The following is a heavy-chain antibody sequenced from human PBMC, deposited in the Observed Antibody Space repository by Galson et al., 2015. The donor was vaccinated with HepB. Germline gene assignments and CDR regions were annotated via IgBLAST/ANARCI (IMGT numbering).Heavy chain of an antibody. J-gene: IGHJ4*02. CDR2: ISYSGNA. D-gene: IGHD6-13*01. Sequence: SETLSLTCTVSGGSIISRSYYWGWIRQPPGKGLEWIGSISYSGNAYGNPSLKSRVTISVDTSKNQFSLKLTSLTATDTAVYFCARLSSSSWWVYYFDYWGQGTLVTVSS. V-gene: IGHV4-39*01. CDR3: ARLSSSSWWVYYFDY. CDR1: GGSIISRSYY.